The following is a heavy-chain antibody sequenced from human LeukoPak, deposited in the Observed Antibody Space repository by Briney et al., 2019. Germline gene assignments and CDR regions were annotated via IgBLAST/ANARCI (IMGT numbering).Heavy chain of an antibody. V-gene: IGHV3-23*01. CDR1: GFTFSSYA. Sequence: GGSLRLSCAASGFTFSSYAMNWVRQAPGKGLEWVSAISGSGGSTYFADSVKGRFTISRDNSKNTLYLQMNSLRAEDTAVYYCARDPTTSCYPDPVCYSYGMDVWGQGTTVTVSS. CDR3: ARDPTTSCYPDPVCYSYGMDV. D-gene: IGHD2-2*01. J-gene: IGHJ6*02. CDR2: ISGSGGST.